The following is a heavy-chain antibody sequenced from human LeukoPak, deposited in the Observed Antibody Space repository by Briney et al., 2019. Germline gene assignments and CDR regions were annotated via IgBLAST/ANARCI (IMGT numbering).Heavy chain of an antibody. CDR2: IKPDGSEK. J-gene: IGHJ4*02. Sequence: GGSLRLSCAASGFTFSTYWMGWVRQAPGKGLEWVAKIKPDGSEKDHVDSVKGRFTISRDNAKNSLYLQLNSLRAEDTAVYYCARGRSSSWQPTPVDYWGQGTLVTVSS. CDR1: GFTFSTYW. V-gene: IGHV3-7*01. D-gene: IGHD6-13*01. CDR3: ARGRSSSWQPTPVDY.